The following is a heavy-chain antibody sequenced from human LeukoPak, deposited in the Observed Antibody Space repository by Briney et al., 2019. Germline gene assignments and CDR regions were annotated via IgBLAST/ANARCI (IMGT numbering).Heavy chain of an antibody. J-gene: IGHJ5*02. D-gene: IGHD2-2*01. CDR1: GFTFSSYA. CDR3: AKGAWDCSSTSCYFNWFDP. CDR2: ISGRGGST. Sequence: GGSLRLSCAASGFTFSSYAMSWVRQAPGKGLEWASAISGRGGSTYYADSVKGRFTISRDNSKNTLYLQMDSLRAEDTAVYYCAKGAWDCSSTSCYFNWFDPWGQGTLVTVSS. V-gene: IGHV3-23*01.